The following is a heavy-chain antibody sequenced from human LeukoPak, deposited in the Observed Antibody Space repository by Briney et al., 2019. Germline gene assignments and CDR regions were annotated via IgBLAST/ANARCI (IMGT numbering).Heavy chain of an antibody. D-gene: IGHD3-10*01. CDR1: GGSFSGYY. CDR2: INHSGST. V-gene: IGHV4-34*01. J-gene: IGHJ3*02. Sequence: SETLSLTCAVYGGSFSGYYWNCIRQPPGKGLEWIGEINHSGSTNYNPSLKSRVTISVDTSKNQFSLKLNSVTAADTAVYYCARGNGSGSSSDAFDIWGQGTMVTVSS. CDR3: ARGNGSGSSSDAFDI.